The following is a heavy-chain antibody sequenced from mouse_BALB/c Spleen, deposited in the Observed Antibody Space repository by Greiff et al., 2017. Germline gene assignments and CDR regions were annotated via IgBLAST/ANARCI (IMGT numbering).Heavy chain of an antibody. J-gene: IGHJ3*01. CDR1: GFTFSSYA. CDR2: ISSGGSYT. V-gene: IGHV5-9-4*01. Sequence: EVQLMESGGGLVKPGGSLKLSCAASGFTFSSYAMSWVRQSPEKRLEWVAEISSGGSYTYYPDTVTGRFTISRDNAKNTLYLEMSSLRSEDTAMYYCASGGFAYWGQGTLVTVSA. CDR3: ASGGFAY.